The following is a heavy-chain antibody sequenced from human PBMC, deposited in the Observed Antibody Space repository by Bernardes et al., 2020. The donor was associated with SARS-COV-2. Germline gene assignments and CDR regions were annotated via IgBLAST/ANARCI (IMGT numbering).Heavy chain of an antibody. CDR3: AREVRGGSYPGDYYYYGMDV. CDR2: IKQDGSEK. CDR1: GFTFSSYC. J-gene: IGHJ6*02. V-gene: IGHV3-7*01. Sequence: GGSLRLSCAASGFTFSSYCMSWVRQAPGKGLEWVANIKQDGSEKYYVDSVKGRFTISRDNAKNSLYLQMNSLRAEDTAVYYCAREVRGGSYPGDYYYYGMDVWGQGTTVTVSS. D-gene: IGHD3-10*01.